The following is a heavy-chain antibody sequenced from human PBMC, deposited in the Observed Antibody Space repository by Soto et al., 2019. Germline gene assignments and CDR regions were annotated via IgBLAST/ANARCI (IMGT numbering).Heavy chain of an antibody. V-gene: IGHV3-30*18. J-gene: IGHJ6*02. CDR3: AKDRGYSGYDGPRTVRVTTYYYYYYGMDD. D-gene: IGHD5-12*01. Sequence: GGSLRLSCAASGFTFGSYGMHWVRQAPGKGLEWVAVISYDGSNKYYADSVKGRFTISRDNSKNTLYLQMNSLRAEDTAVYYCAKDRGYSGYDGPRTVRVTTYYYYYYGMDDWGQGTTVTVSS. CDR1: GFTFGSYG. CDR2: ISYDGSNK.